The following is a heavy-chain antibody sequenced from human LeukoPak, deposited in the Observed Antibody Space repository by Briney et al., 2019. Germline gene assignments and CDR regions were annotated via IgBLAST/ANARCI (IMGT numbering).Heavy chain of an antibody. V-gene: IGHV1-2*06. J-gene: IGHJ4*02. CDR3: ARDLVQRGNYYDSSGPLDY. CDR2: TNPNSGGT. D-gene: IGHD3-22*01. Sequence: ASVKVSCKASGYTFTGYYMHWVRQAPGQGLEWMGRTNPNSGGTNYAQKFQGRVTMTRDTSISTAYMELSRLRSDDTAVYYCARDLVQRGNYYDSSGPLDYWGQGTLVTVSS. CDR1: GYTFTGYY.